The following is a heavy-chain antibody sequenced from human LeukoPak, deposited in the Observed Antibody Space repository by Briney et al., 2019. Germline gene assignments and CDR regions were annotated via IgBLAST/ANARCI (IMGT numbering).Heavy chain of an antibody. CDR3: ARKGSSNCFDP. J-gene: IGHJ5*02. CDR1: GGFISSSYEY. Sequence: SETLSLMCTVSGGFISSSYEYWGWIRQPPGKGLEWIGSMYYSGSTYYNRSLKSRFPVSVDSSRNQFSLRLTSVTAADAAVYYCARKGSSNCFDPWGQGTLVTVSS. D-gene: IGHD3-10*01. CDR2: MYYSGST. V-gene: IGHV4-39*01.